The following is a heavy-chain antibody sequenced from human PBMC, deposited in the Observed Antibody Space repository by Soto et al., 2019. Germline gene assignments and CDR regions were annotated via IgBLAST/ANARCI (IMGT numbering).Heavy chain of an antibody. CDR1: GGTFSSYG. D-gene: IGHD3-10*01. J-gene: IGHJ6*02. V-gene: IGHV1-69*13. CDR3: AGGRLWFGSDYCYGMDV. CDR2: IIPIFGTA. Sequence: GASVKVSSKASGGTFSSYGISWVRQAPGQGLECMGGIIPIFGTANYAQKFQGRVTITADESTSTAYMELSSLRSEDTAVYYSAGGRLWFGSDYCYGMDVWGQGSTDTVSS.